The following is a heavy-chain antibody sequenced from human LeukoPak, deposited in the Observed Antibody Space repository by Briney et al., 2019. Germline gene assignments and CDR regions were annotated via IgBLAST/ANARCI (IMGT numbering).Heavy chain of an antibody. CDR3: ARGAFWSGYYPDMGYFDY. Sequence: ASVKVSCKASGYTFTSYYMHWVRQAPGQGLEWMGIINPSGGSTSYAQKFQGRVTMTRDTSTSTVYMELSSLRSEDTAVYYCARGAFWSGYYPDMGYFDYWGQGTLVTVSS. CDR2: INPSGGST. J-gene: IGHJ4*02. D-gene: IGHD3-3*01. CDR1: GYTFTSYY. V-gene: IGHV1-46*01.